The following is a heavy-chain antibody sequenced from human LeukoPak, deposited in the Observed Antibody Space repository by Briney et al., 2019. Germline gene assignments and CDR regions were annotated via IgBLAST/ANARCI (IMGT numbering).Heavy chain of an antibody. J-gene: IGHJ4*02. V-gene: IGHV4-59*01. Sequence: SETLSLTCTVSGGSISSYYRSWIRQPPGKGLEWIGYIYYSGSTNYNPSLKSRVTISVDTSKNQFSLKLSSVTAADTAVYYCARASSIAVWGQGTLVTVSS. D-gene: IGHD6-6*01. CDR1: GGSISSYY. CDR2: IYYSGST. CDR3: ARASSIAV.